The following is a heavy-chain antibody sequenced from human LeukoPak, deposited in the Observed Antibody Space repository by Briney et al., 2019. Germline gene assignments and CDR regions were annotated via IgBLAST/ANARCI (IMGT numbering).Heavy chain of an antibody. D-gene: IGHD3-10*01. J-gene: IGHJ5*02. CDR2: FYHGGST. CDR3: ARDRITMVRGVRVDWFDP. V-gene: IGHV4-38-2*02. Sequence: SSETLSLTCTVSGYSISTGYYWDWIRQPPGKGLEWIGTFYHGGSTYYNPSLKSRVTISVDTSKNQFSLKLSSVTAADTAVYYCARDRITMVRGVRVDWFDPWGQGTLVTVSS. CDR1: GYSISTGYY.